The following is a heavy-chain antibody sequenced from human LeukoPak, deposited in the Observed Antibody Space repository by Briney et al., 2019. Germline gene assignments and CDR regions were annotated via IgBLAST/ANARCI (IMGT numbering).Heavy chain of an antibody. CDR1: GFTFSGQSTYW. D-gene: IGHD2-2*01. CDR2: INSDGTDT. CDR3: ARERCTSTTCSRGMDV. V-gene: IGHV3-74*01. Sequence: GGSLTLSCVASGFTFSGQSTYWMNWVRQAPGKGVVWVSRINSDGTDTTYADSVKGRFTISRDNAKNTLYLQMNSLTAEDTAMYFCARERCTSTTCSRGMDVWGQGSTVTVSS. J-gene: IGHJ6*02.